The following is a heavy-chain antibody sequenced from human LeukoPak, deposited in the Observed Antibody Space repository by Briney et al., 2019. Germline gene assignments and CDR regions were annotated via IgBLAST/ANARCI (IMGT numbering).Heavy chain of an antibody. J-gene: IGHJ5*02. Sequence: PSETLSLTCTVSGYSISSGYYWGWIRQPPGKGLDLIGSIYHSGSTYYNPSLKSRVTISVDTSKNQFCLKLRSVTAAHTAVYYCARQIVTTSTWFAPCGQGTLVTVSS. CDR3: ARQIVTTSTWFAP. CDR1: GYSISSGYY. CDR2: IYHSGST. D-gene: IGHD4-17*01. V-gene: IGHV4-38-2*02.